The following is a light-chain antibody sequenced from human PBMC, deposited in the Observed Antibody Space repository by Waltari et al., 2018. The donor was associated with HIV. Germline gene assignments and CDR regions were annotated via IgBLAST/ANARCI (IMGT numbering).Light chain of an antibody. CDR2: GDS. CDR3: QSYDSSLSNLI. J-gene: IGLJ2*01. CDR1: TSNIGAGYD. V-gene: IGLV1-40*01. Sequence: QSVLTQPPSVSGAPGQWVTISCTGSTSNIGAGYDVHWYQQLPGAAPKLLLYGDSDRPSVFPDRFAGSKSGTSTSLTITGLPAEDEADYYCQSYDSSLSNLIFGGGTKLTVL.